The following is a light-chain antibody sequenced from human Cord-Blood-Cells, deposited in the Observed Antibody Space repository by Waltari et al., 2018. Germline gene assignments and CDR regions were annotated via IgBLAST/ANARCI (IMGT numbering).Light chain of an antibody. CDR3: SSYAGSNNLV. V-gene: IGLV2-8*01. Sequence: QSALTQPPSASGSPGQSVTIYCTGTSSDVGGYNYVSWYQQHPGKAPKLMIYEVSMRPSVVPDRFSGSKSGNTASLTVSGLQAEDEADYYCSSYAGSNNLVFGGGTKLTVL. CDR2: EVS. CDR1: SSDVGGYNY. J-gene: IGLJ2*01.